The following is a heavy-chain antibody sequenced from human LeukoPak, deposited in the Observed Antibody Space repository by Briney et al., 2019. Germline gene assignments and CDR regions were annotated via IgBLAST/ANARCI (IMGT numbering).Heavy chain of an antibody. CDR1: GFTFSSYW. J-gene: IGHJ6*02. V-gene: IGHV3-7*03. CDR2: INHNGNVN. CDR3: ARGGGLDV. Sequence: GGSLRLSCAASGFTFSSYWMNWARQAPGKGLEWVASINHNGNVNYYVDSVKGRFTISRDNAKNSQYLQMSNLRAEDTAVYSCARGGGLDVWGQGATVTVSS. D-gene: IGHD3-16*01.